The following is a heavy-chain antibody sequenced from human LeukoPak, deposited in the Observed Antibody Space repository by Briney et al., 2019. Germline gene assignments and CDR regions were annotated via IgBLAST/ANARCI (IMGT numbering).Heavy chain of an antibody. Sequence: ASVKVSCKASGYTFTSYGFSWVRQAPGQGLEWMGWISANNGNTNYAQKLQGRVTMTTDTSTSTAYMELRSLSSDDTAVYYCARDLLTVTTRFFDYWGQGTLVTVSS. CDR3: ARDLLTVTTRFFDY. V-gene: IGHV1-18*01. J-gene: IGHJ4*02. CDR1: GYTFTSYG. CDR2: ISANNGNT. D-gene: IGHD4-17*01.